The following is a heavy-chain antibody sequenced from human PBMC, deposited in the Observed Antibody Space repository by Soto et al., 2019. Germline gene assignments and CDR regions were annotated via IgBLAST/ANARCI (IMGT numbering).Heavy chain of an antibody. J-gene: IGHJ3*02. CDR2: INYSGST. V-gene: IGHV4-31*03. CDR1: GGSISSGGYF. D-gene: IGHD3-10*01. CDR3: ARDILLWFGVLPPRAHAAFDI. Sequence: QVQLQESGPGLVKPSQTLSLTCTVSGGSISSGGYFWSWLRQHPGPGLEWIGDINYSGSTYSNPSLKSRVTRSLYTSKNPFSRKLRSVTAADTAVYYCARDILLWFGVLPPRAHAAFDIWGQGTMVTVSS.